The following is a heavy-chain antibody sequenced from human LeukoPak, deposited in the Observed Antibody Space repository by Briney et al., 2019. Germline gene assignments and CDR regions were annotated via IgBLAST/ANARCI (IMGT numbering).Heavy chain of an antibody. V-gene: IGHV3-15*01. CDR3: TTYGSGNAHY. CDR2: VKSKNDGGTT. CDR1: GFTFNNVW. J-gene: IGHJ4*02. Sequence: GGSLRLSCAASGFTFNNVWMNWVRQAPGKGLEWVGRVKSKNDGGTTDYAAPVKGRFTISRDDSKDTLFLQMNSLTTEDTAVYYCTTYGSGNAHYWGQGTLVTVSS. D-gene: IGHD3-10*01.